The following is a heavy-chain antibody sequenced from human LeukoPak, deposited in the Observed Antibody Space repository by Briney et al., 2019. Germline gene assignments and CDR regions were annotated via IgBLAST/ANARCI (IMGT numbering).Heavy chain of an antibody. CDR1: GFTFSSYG. CDR3: AKDGSSSWSQFDY. D-gene: IGHD6-13*01. J-gene: IGHJ4*02. Sequence: GGSLRLSCAASGFTFSSYGMLWVRQAPGKGLEWEAFIRYDGSNKYYADSVKGRFTISRDNSKNTLYLQMNSLRAEDTAVYYCAKDGSSSWSQFDYWGQGTLVTVSS. V-gene: IGHV3-30*02. CDR2: IRYDGSNK.